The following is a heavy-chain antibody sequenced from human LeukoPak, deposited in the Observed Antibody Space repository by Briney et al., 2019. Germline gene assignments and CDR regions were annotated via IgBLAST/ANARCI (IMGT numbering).Heavy chain of an antibody. CDR2: INPSGGST. V-gene: IGHV1-46*01. Sequence: ASVKVSCKASGYTFTSYYMHWVRQAPGQGLEWMGIINPSGGSTSYEQKFQGRVTMTRDTSTSTVYMDLSSLRSEDTAVYYCARAGSDYCGGDCHKFDYWGQGTLVTVSS. CDR1: GYTFTSYY. J-gene: IGHJ4*02. CDR3: ARAGSDYCGGDCHKFDY. D-gene: IGHD2-21*02.